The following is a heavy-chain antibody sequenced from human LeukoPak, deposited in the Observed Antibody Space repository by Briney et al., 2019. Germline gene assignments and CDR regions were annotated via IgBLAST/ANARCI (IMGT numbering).Heavy chain of an antibody. Sequence: SETLPLTCTVSGGSISSYYWSWIRQPPGKGLEWIGYIYYSGSTNYNPSLKSRVTISVDTSKNQFSLKLSSVTAADTAVYYCARSIAAAGTLNWYFDLWGRGTLVTVSS. CDR1: GGSISSYY. J-gene: IGHJ2*01. D-gene: IGHD6-13*01. CDR2: IYYSGST. V-gene: IGHV4-59*01. CDR3: ARSIAAAGTLNWYFDL.